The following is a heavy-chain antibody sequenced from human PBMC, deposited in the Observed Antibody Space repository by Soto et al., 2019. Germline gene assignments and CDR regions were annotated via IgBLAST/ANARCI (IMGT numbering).Heavy chain of an antibody. J-gene: IGHJ6*02. Sequence: PGESLKISCTGSGGSFTSYWIGCVRQMPGKGLWWMGIIYPGDSDTRYSPSFQGQVTISADKSISTAYLQWSSLKASDTAMYYCARHSADIAARRSSFYYYYYGMDVWGQGTTVTVSS. D-gene: IGHD6-6*01. CDR2: IYPGDSDT. V-gene: IGHV5-51*01. CDR1: GGSFTSYW. CDR3: ARHSADIAARRSSFYYYYYGMDV.